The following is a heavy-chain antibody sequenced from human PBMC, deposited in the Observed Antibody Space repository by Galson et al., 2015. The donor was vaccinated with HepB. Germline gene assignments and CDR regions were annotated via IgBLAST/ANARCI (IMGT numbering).Heavy chain of an antibody. CDR1: GFRFNFYG. V-gene: IGHV3-64D*06. Sequence: SLRLSCAASGFRFNFYGMHWVRQAPRKGLEHISYISSNGASTYYADSVKGRFTISRDNSKNTLSLQLSSLKIEDTAVYFCVKTSIFAAAPTDYALDYWGQGALVTVSS. CDR2: ISSNGAST. J-gene: IGHJ4*02. D-gene: IGHD3-3*01. CDR3: VKTSIFAAAPTDYALDY.